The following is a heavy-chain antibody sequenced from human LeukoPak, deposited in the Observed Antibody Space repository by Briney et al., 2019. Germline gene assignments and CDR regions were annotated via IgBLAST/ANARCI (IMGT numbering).Heavy chain of an antibody. CDR1: GFTFSSYV. V-gene: IGHV3-23*01. Sequence: PGGSLRLSCAASGFTFSSYVMSWVRQAPGKGLEWVSAISGSGGSTYYADSVKGRFTISRDNSKNTLYLQMNSLRAEDTAVYYCARGGSLAAAGTYFDYWGQGTLVTVRS. J-gene: IGHJ4*02. CDR2: ISGSGGST. CDR3: ARGGSLAAAGTYFDY. D-gene: IGHD6-13*01.